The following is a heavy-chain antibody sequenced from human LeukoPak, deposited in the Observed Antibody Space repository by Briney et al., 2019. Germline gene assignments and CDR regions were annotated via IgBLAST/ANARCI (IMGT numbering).Heavy chain of an antibody. D-gene: IGHD3-10*01. CDR1: GGSISRSSYY. Sequence: KPSETLSLTCTVSGGSISRSSYYWSWIRQPPEKGLEWIGYIYYSGSTNYNPSLKSRVTISVDTSKNQFSLKLSSVTAADTAVYYCARGVREVIITYMDVWGKGTTVTISS. CDR3: ARGVREVIITYMDV. V-gene: IGHV4-61*01. J-gene: IGHJ6*03. CDR2: IYYSGST.